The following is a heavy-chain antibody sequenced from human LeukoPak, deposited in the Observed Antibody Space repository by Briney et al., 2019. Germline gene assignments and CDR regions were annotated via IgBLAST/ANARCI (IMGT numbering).Heavy chain of an antibody. V-gene: IGHV4-34*01. D-gene: IGHD3-22*01. CDR2: INHSGST. J-gene: IGHJ3*02. Sequence: SETLSLTCAVSGGSFSGYYWSWIRQPPGKGLEWIGEINHSGSTNYNPSLKSRVTISVDTSKNQFSLKLSSVTAADTAVYYCARGRITMIVVVIGLAFDIWGQGTMVTVSS. CDR1: GGSFSGYY. CDR3: ARGRITMIVVVIGLAFDI.